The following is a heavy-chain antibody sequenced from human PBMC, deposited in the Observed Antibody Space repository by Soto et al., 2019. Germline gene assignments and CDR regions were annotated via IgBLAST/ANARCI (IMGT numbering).Heavy chain of an antibody. CDR2: INHRGST. J-gene: IGHJ4*02. CDR3: ARQGRIVVVPAALDY. Sequence: SSETLSLTCAVYGGSFSGYYWSWIRQPPGKGLEWIGEINHRGSTNYNPSLKSRVTISVDTSKNQFSLKLSSVTAADTAVYYCARQGRIVVVPAALDYWGQGTLVTVSS. CDR1: GGSFSGYY. D-gene: IGHD2-2*01. V-gene: IGHV4-34*01.